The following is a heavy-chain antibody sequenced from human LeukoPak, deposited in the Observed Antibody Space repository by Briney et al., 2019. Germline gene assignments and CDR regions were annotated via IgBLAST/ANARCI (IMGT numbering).Heavy chain of an antibody. CDR2: IVVGSGNT. V-gene: IGHV1-58*02. Sequence: SVKVSCKASGFTFTSSAMQWVRQARGQRLEWIGWIVVGSGNTNYAQKFQERVTITGDMSTSTAYMELSSLRSEDTAVYYCAASPWSGWYGYYYGMDVWGQGTTVTVSS. D-gene: IGHD6-19*01. CDR1: GFTFTSSA. J-gene: IGHJ6*02. CDR3: AASPWSGWYGYYYGMDV.